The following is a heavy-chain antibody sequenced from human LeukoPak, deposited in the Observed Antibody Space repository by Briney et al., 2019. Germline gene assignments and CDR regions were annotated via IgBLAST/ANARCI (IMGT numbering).Heavy chain of an antibody. V-gene: IGHV1-18*01. CDR3: ASEQRGRSRDGDYGYWFDP. CDR2: ISAYNGNT. J-gene: IGHJ5*02. CDR1: GYTFTSYG. Sequence: ASVKVSCKASGYTFTSYGISWVRQAPGQGLEWMGWISAYNGNTNYAQKLQGRVTMTTDTSTSTAYMELRSLRSDDTAVYYCASEQRGRSRDGDYGYWFDPWGQGTLVTVSS. D-gene: IGHD4-17*01.